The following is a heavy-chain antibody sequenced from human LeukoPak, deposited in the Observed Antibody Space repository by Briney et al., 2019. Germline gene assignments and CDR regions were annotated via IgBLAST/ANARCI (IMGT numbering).Heavy chain of an antibody. CDR3: ARDYKYAFDN. CDR1: GFTFSDYS. V-gene: IGHV3-48*01. D-gene: IGHD5-24*01. CDR2: IGIDSGNT. Sequence: GGSLRLSCAASGFTFSDYSMNWVHQAPGKGLEWTSYIGIDSGNTNYADSVKGRFTISGDKAKNSLYLQMNSLRVEDTAVYYCARDYKYAFDNWGQGTLVTVSS. J-gene: IGHJ4*02.